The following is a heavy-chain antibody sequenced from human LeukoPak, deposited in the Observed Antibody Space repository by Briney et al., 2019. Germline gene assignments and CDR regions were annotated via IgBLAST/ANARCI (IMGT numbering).Heavy chain of an antibody. CDR1: GGSISSYY. D-gene: IGHD3-10*01. CDR2: INHSGST. J-gene: IGHJ6*02. Sequence: SETLSLTCIVSGGSISSYYWNWIRQPPGKGLEWIGEINHSGSTNYNPSLKSRVTISVDTSKNQFSLKLSSVTAADTAVYYCARDGPYYYGSGSRNLYYYYYGMDVWGQGTTVTVSS. V-gene: IGHV4-34*01. CDR3: ARDGPYYYGSGSRNLYYYYYGMDV.